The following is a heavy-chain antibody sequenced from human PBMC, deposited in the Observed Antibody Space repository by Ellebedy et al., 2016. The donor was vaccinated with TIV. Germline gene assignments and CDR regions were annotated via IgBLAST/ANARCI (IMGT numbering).Heavy chain of an antibody. D-gene: IGHD6-13*01. CDR3: ARGGGTAALANWFDP. CDR2: INPSGGST. CDR1: GYTFTSYY. Sequence: ASVKVSXXASGYTFTSYYMHWVRQAPGQGLEWMGIINPSGGSTSYAQKFQGRVTMTRDTSTSTVYMELSSLRSEDTAVYYCARGGGTAALANWFDPWGQGTPVTVSS. V-gene: IGHV1-46*03. J-gene: IGHJ5*02.